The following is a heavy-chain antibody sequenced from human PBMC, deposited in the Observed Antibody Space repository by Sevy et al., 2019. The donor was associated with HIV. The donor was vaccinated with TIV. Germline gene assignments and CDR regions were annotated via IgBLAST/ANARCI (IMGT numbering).Heavy chain of an antibody. Sequence: ASVKVSCKVSGYTLTELSMHWVRQAPGKGLEWMGGFDPEDGETIYAQKFQGSVTMTEDTSTDTAYMELVSLRSEDTAVYYCASDARSIAARPEGHYYYYGMDVWGQGTTVTVSS. CDR3: ASDARSIAARPEGHYYYYGMDV. CDR2: FDPEDGET. J-gene: IGHJ6*02. CDR1: GYTLTELS. D-gene: IGHD6-6*01. V-gene: IGHV1-24*01.